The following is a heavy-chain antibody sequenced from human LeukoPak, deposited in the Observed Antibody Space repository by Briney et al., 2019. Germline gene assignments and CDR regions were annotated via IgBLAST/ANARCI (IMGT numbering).Heavy chain of an antibody. Sequence: PGESLRLSCAASGFTFSTFAMYWVRQAPGKGPEWVSGISANGGSSTYADSVRGRFTSSRDNSRNTLYLQMSSLRVDDTATYYCTKSTDYWYYGMDVWGQGTTVTVSS. D-gene: IGHD2-8*02. CDR3: TKSTDYWYYGMDV. V-gene: IGHV3-23*01. J-gene: IGHJ6*02. CDR1: GFTFSTFA. CDR2: ISANGGSS.